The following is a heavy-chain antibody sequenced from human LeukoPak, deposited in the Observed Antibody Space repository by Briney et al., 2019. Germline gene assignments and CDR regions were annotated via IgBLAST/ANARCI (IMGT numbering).Heavy chain of an antibody. CDR3: EREGSSSADY. CDR2: IYYSGST. Sequence: SDPLSLPCTLSGRSISSYYWSWIRQPPGKALECIGYIYYSGSTNYNPSLKSRVTISVETSKNQFSMKLSSVTAADTAVYYCEREGSSSADYWGQGTLVTVSS. V-gene: IGHV4-59*12. D-gene: IGHD6-6*01. CDR1: GRSISSYY. J-gene: IGHJ4*02.